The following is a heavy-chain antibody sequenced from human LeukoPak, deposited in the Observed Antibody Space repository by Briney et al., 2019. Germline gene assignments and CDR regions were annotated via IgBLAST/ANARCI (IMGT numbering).Heavy chain of an antibody. CDR3: ATDFYDST. D-gene: IGHD3-22*01. CDR2: IRSNSDGGAI. J-gene: IGHJ5*02. V-gene: IGHV3-15*07. Sequence: GGSLRLSCATSGFTFSNAWMNWVRQAPGKGLEWVGRIRSNSDGGAIDYAAPVKGRFTLSRDDSRTTLYLQMNSLQTEDTAVYYCATDFYDSTWGQGTLVTVSS. CDR1: GFTFSNAW.